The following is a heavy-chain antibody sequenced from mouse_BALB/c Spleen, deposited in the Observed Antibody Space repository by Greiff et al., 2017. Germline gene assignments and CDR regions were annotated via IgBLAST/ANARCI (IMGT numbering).Heavy chain of an antibody. D-gene: IGHD2-3*01. CDR2: ISSGGST. CDR1: GFTFSSYA. Sequence: EVKLMESGGGLVKPGGSLKLSCAASGFTFSSYAMSWVRQTPEKRLEWVASISSGGSTYYPDSVKGRFTISRDNARNILYLQMSSLRSEDTAMYYCERKGPYDGYYLAWFAYWGQGTLVTVS. CDR3: ERKGPYDGYYLAWFAY. J-gene: IGHJ3*01. V-gene: IGHV5-6-5*01.